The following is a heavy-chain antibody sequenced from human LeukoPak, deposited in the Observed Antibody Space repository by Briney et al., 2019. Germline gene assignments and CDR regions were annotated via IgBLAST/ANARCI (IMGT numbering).Heavy chain of an antibody. V-gene: IGHV4-34*01. Sequence: SETLSLTCAVYGGSFSGYYWSWIRHPPGKGLECIGEINHSGSTNYNPSLKSRVTISVDTSKNQFSLKLRFVTAADTAVYYCARHQRGNSDAFDIWGQGTMVTVSS. CDR2: INHSGST. J-gene: IGHJ3*02. CDR1: GGSFSGYY. CDR3: ARHQRGNSDAFDI. D-gene: IGHD4-23*01.